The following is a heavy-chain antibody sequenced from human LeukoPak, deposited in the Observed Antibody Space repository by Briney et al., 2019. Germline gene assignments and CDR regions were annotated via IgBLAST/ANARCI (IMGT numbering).Heavy chain of an antibody. J-gene: IGHJ4*02. CDR1: GYTFSGYN. Sequence: ASVKVSCKASGYTFSGYNMHWVRQAPGQGLEWMGRVISHSGGTNYAPRFQGRVTMTRDTSTSAAYMELSRLKSDDTAVYYCARGYNYGHDYWGQGTLVTVSS. D-gene: IGHD5-18*01. CDR2: VISHSGGT. V-gene: IGHV1-2*06. CDR3: ARGYNYGHDY.